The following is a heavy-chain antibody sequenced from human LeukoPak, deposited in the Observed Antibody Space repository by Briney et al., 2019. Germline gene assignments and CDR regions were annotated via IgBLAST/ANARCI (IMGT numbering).Heavy chain of an antibody. J-gene: IGHJ4*02. D-gene: IGHD3-9*01. CDR3: ARRLSTGYYEF. V-gene: IGHV3-66*01. CDR1: GFTVSSTY. Sequence: GGSLRLSCAASGFTVSSTYMSWVRQAPGKGLEWVSVFYSDDITYYANSVKGRFTISRDNSKSMLYLQMNSLRVEDTAVYYCARRLSTGYYEFWGQGTLVTVSS. CDR2: FYSDDIT.